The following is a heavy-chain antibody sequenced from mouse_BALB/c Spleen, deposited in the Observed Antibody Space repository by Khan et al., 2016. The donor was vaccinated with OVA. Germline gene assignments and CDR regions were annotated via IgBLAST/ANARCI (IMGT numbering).Heavy chain of an antibody. V-gene: IGHV2-6-7*01. J-gene: IGHJ3*01. CDR3: ARGRMYILRRFAY. CDR1: GFSLTGDG. Sequence: QMQLEESGPGLVAPSQSLSITCTVSGFSLTGDGVNWVRQPPGKSLVWLGMIWGDGSTDYNSALQSRLSIRTDNSNSQVFFNMNSLQTDDTARYYCARGRMYILRRFAYWSEETLVTVSA. D-gene: IGHD1-3*01. CDR2: IWGDGST.